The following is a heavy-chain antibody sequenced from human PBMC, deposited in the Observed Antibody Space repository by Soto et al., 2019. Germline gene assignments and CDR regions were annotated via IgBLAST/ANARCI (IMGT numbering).Heavy chain of an antibody. V-gene: IGHV3-48*02. CDR2: IRSSGSTI. J-gene: IGHJ3*02. CDR3: ARDDLKQLFGAFDI. CDR1: GFTFSSYS. D-gene: IGHD5-18*01. Sequence: GWSLRLSCAASGFTFSSYSMNWVRQAPGKGLEWVSYIRSSGSTIYYADSVKGRFTISRDNAKNSLSLQMNSLRDEDTAVYYCARDDLKQLFGAFDIWGQETMLTVS.